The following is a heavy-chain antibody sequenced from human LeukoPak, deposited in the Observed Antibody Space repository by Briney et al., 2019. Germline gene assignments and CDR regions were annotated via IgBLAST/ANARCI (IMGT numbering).Heavy chain of an antibody. CDR1: GFTFSSYE. Sequence: GSLRLSCAASGFTFSSYEMNWVRQAPGQGLEWIGEINHSGSTNYNPSLKRRVTISVDTFKNQFSLKMSSVTAADTAVYYCARRSRGWYLNWFDPWGQGTLVTVSS. CDR3: ARRSRGWYLNWFDP. J-gene: IGHJ5*02. D-gene: IGHD6-19*01. V-gene: IGHV4-34*01. CDR2: INHSGST.